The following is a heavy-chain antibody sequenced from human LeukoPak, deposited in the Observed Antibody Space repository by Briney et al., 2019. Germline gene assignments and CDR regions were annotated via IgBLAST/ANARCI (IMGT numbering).Heavy chain of an antibody. CDR3: TTEGCSGDCYSYYFDY. V-gene: IGHV3-15*01. J-gene: IGHJ4*02. Sequence: GGSLRLSCAASGFTFSNALMNWVRQAPGKGREWVGRIKSKTDGGTTDYAAPVKGRFTISRDDSKNTLYLQMHSLKVEDTAVYYCTTEGCSGDCYSYYFDYWGQGTLVTVSS. D-gene: IGHD2-21*02. CDR2: IKSKTDGGTT. CDR1: GFTFSNAL.